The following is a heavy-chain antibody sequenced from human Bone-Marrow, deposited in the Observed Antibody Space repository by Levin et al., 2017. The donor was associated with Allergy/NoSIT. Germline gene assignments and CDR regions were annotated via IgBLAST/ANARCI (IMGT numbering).Heavy chain of an antibody. V-gene: IGHV3-30-3*01. J-gene: IGHJ5*02. D-gene: IGHD1-26*01. Sequence: GGSLRLSCAASGFTFSSYAMHWVRQAPGKGLEWVAVISYDGSNKYYADSVKGRFTISRDNSKNTLYLQMNSLRAEDTAVYYCARDRRLGEYNWFDPWGQGTLVTVSS. CDR1: GFTFSSYA. CDR3: ARDRRLGEYNWFDP. CDR2: ISYDGSNK.